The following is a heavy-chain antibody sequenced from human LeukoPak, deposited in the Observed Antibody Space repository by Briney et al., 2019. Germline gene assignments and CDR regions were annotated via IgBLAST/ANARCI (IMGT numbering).Heavy chain of an antibody. Sequence: ASVKVSCKASGYTFTSYYMHWVRQAPGQGLEWMGIINPNAGTTSYAQKFQGRVTVTRDTSTSTVYMELSSLRSEDTAVYYCARTGYSSSWYEDWGQGTLVTVSS. CDR1: GYTFTSYY. V-gene: IGHV1-46*01. J-gene: IGHJ4*02. D-gene: IGHD6-13*01. CDR3: ARTGYSSSWYED. CDR2: INPNAGTT.